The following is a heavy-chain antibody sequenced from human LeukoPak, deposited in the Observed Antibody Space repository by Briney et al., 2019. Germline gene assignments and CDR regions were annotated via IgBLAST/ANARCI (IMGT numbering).Heavy chain of an antibody. CDR1: GFTFSSYA. Sequence: PGGSLRLSCAASGFTFSSYAMSWVRQAPGKGLEWVSSISGSGSSTYYADSVKGRFTISRDNSKNTLYLQMNSLRAEDTAVSYCAKVHSSGWVLGEFDYWGQGTLVTVSS. V-gene: IGHV3-23*01. CDR3: AKVHSSGWVLGEFDY. CDR2: ISGSGSST. D-gene: IGHD6-19*01. J-gene: IGHJ4*02.